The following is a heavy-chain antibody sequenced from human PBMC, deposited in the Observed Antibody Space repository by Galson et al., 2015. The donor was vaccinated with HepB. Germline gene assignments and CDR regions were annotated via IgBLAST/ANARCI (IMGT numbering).Heavy chain of an antibody. D-gene: IGHD2-15*01. CDR3: ARESASRGLGYCSGGSGLGYYYYIDI. J-gene: IGHJ6*03. CDR2: INSDGSST. Sequence: SLRLSCAASGFTFSSYRMHWVRQAPGKGLVWVSRINSDGSSTSYADSVKGRFTISRDNAKNTLYLQMNSLRAEDTAVYYCARESASRGLGYCSGGSGLGYYYYIDIWVKGTTVTVSS. V-gene: IGHV3-74*01. CDR1: GFTFSSYR.